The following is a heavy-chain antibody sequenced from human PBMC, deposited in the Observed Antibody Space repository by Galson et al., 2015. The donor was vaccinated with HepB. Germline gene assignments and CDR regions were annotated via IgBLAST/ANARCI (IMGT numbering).Heavy chain of an antibody. CDR2: IYHSGST. J-gene: IGHJ3*02. CDR1: GGSISSSNW. V-gene: IGHV4-4*02. D-gene: IGHD6-19*01. Sequence: ETLSLTCAVSGGSISSSNWWSWVRQPPGKGLEWIGEIYHSGSTNYNPSLKSRVTISVDKSKNQFSLKLSSVTAADTAVYYCARENDLVGSAFDIWGQGTMVTVSS. CDR3: ARENDLVGSAFDI.